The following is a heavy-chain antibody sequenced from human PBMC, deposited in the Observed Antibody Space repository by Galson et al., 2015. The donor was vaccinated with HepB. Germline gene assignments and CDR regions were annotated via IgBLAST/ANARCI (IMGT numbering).Heavy chain of an antibody. J-gene: IGHJ5*02. CDR3: ATGFKLAGAS. CDR2: ISKSATVT. V-gene: IGHV3-23*01. Sequence: SLRLSCAASGFTFSSFAMSWVRQPPGTGLDWVSSISKSATVTSYVDSVKGRFTISRDDSKSTLYLQMNGLRAEDTAIYYCATGFKLAGASWGQGTLVTVSS. CDR1: GFTFSSFA. D-gene: IGHD6-19*01.